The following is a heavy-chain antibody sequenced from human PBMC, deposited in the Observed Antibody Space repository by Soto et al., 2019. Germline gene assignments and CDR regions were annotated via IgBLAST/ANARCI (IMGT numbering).Heavy chain of an antibody. D-gene: IGHD2-15*01. CDR2: ISYDGSNK. J-gene: IGHJ6*02. CDR3: ARGHLPEDYCSGGSCYSYYYGMDV. V-gene: IGHV3-30*04. CDR1: GFTFSSYA. Sequence: GGSLRLSCAASGFTFSSYAMHWVRQAPGKGLEWVAVISYDGSNKYYADSVKGRFTISRDNSKNTLYLQMNSLRAEDTAVYYCARGHLPEDYCSGGSCYSYYYGMDVWGQGTTVTVSS.